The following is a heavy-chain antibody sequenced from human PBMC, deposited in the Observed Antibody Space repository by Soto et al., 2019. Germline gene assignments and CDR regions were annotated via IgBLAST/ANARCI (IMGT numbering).Heavy chain of an antibody. CDR2: IDQSGST. D-gene: IGHD3-10*01. CDR1: GGSFSGYY. CDR3: AGGRDTLVRGVMNWLDP. J-gene: IGHJ5*02. Sequence: SETLSLTCAVYGGSFSGYYWNWLRQPPGEGLEWIGKIDQSGSTNYNPSLKSRVTMSVDTSRSQFSLKLTSVTAMDTAVYYCAGGRDTLVRGVMNWLDPWGQGTLVTVSS. V-gene: IGHV4-34*01.